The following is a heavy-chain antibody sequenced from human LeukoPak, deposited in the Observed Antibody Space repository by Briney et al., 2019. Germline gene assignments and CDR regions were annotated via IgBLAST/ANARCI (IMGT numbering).Heavy chain of an antibody. Sequence: SETLSLTCTVSGGSISNYYWGWIRQPPGKGLEWIGYIYYSGSTNYNPSLRSRVTMSVDTSKNQFSLKMSSVTAADTAVYYCARGTPGSGTYAFNYWGQGTLVTVSS. CDR1: GGSISNYY. V-gene: IGHV4-59*01. D-gene: IGHD3-10*01. CDR3: ARGTPGSGTYAFNY. CDR2: IYYSGST. J-gene: IGHJ4*02.